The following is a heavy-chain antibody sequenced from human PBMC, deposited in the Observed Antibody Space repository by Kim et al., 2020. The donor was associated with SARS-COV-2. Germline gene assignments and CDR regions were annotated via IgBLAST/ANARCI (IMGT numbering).Heavy chain of an antibody. D-gene: IGHD5-18*01. CDR3: ARGGYSYGHNWFDP. CDR2: INHSGST. CDR1: GGSFSGYY. V-gene: IGHV4-34*01. J-gene: IGHJ5*02. Sequence: SETLSLTCAVYGGSFSGYYWSWIRQPPGKGLEWIGEINHSGSTNYNPSLKSRVTISVDTSKNQFSLKLSSVTAADTAVYYCARGGYSYGHNWFDPWGQGT.